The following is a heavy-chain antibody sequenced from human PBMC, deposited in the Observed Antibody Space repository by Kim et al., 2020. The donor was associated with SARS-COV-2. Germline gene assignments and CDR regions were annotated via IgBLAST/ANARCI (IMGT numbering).Heavy chain of an antibody. J-gene: IGHJ6*02. D-gene: IGHD3-10*01. CDR2: ISGSGSGT. Sequence: GGSLRLSCAASGFSFGNYGMNWVRQAPGKGLEWVSAISGSGSGTFDADSVKGRFTVSRDNSKNTLYLQMNSLRAEDTAVYYCATRREGHSGSGYMDVWGQGTTVIVSS. V-gene: IGHV3-23*01. CDR1: GFSFGNYG. CDR3: ATRREGHSGSGYMDV.